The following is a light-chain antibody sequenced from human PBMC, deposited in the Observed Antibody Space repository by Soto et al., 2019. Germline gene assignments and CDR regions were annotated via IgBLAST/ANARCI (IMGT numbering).Light chain of an antibody. Sequence: QSALTQPRSVSGSPGQSVTISCTGTSSDVGGYNYVSWYQQHPGKAPKLMIYDVNKRPSGVPDRFSGSKSGNTASLTISGLQADDEADYYCCSYAGRYTYVFGSGTKVTVL. CDR1: SSDVGGYNY. V-gene: IGLV2-11*01. CDR3: CSYAGRYTYV. CDR2: DVN. J-gene: IGLJ1*01.